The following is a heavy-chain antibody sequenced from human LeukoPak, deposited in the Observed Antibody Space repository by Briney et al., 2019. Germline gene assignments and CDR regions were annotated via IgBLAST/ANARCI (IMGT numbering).Heavy chain of an antibody. CDR3: ARVRSSSSRGYFDY. D-gene: IGHD6-6*01. V-gene: IGHV4-38-2*02. CDR1: GGSISSYY. CDR2: IYHSGST. Sequence: KPSETLSLTCTVSGGSISSYYWSWIRQPPGKGLEWIGSIYHSGSTYYNPSLKSRVTISVDTSKNQFSLKLSSVTAADTAVYYCARVRSSSSRGYFDYWGQGTLVTVSS. J-gene: IGHJ4*02.